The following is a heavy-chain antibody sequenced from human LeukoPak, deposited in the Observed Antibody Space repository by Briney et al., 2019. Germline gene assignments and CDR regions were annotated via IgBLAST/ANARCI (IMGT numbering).Heavy chain of an antibody. J-gene: IGHJ4*02. CDR2: ISAYNGNT. Sequence: ASVKVSCKASGYTFTSYGISWVRQAPGQGLEWMGWISAYNGNTNYAQKLQGRVTVTTDTSTSTAYMELRSLRSDDTAVYYCARDRRPFLSGYSSSWYAYWGQGTLVTVSS. D-gene: IGHD6-13*01. CDR3: ARDRRPFLSGYSSSWYAY. V-gene: IGHV1-18*01. CDR1: GYTFTSYG.